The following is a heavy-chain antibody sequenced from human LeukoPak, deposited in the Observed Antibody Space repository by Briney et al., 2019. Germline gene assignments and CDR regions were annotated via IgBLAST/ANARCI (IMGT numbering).Heavy chain of an antibody. J-gene: IGHJ6*02. D-gene: IGHD3-10*01. CDR1: GGSISSYY. Sequence: SETLSLTCTVSGGSISSYYWSWIRQPPGKGLEWIGYIYYSGSTNYNPSLKSRVTISVDTSKNQFSLKLSPVTAADTAVYYCARHGFGGMDVWGQGTTVTVSS. CDR2: IYYSGST. V-gene: IGHV4-59*08. CDR3: ARHGFGGMDV.